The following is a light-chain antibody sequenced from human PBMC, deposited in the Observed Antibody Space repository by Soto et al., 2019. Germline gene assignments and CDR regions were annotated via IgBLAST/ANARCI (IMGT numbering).Light chain of an antibody. CDR1: SSDVGGYNS. J-gene: IGLJ1*01. Sequence: QFVLTQPASVSGSPGQSITVSCTGTSSDVGGYNSVSWYQQHPGKPPKLIIYEVSNRPSGVSDRFSGSKSGNTASLTTSGLQAEDEADYYCSSYTSTSSYVFATGTKVTVL. CDR2: EVS. V-gene: IGLV2-14*03. CDR3: SSYTSTSSYV.